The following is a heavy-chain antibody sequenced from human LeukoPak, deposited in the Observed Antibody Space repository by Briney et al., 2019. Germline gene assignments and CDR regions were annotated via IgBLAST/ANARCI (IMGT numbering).Heavy chain of an antibody. D-gene: IGHD1-26*01. V-gene: IGHV1-8*03. CDR2: MNPNSGNT. CDR1: GYTFTGYY. J-gene: IGHJ3*02. CDR3: ARGGQYSGSSDAFDI. Sequence: GASVKVSCKASGYTFTGYYMHWVRQAPGQGLEWMGWMNPNSGNTGYAQKFQGRVTITRNTSISTAYMELSSLRSEDTAVYYCARGGQYSGSSDAFDIWGQGTMVTVSS.